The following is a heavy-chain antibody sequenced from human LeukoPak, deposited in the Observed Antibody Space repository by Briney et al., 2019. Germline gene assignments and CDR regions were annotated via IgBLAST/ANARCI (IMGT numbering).Heavy chain of an antibody. Sequence: SETLSLTCAVYGGSFSGYYWSWIRQPPGKGLEWIGEINHSGSTNYNPSLKSRVTISVDTSKNQFSLKLSSVTAADTAVYYCARGRYSSSSGYFDYWGQGTLVTVSS. V-gene: IGHV4-34*01. CDR3: ARGRYSSSSGYFDY. CDR2: INHSGST. D-gene: IGHD6-6*01. J-gene: IGHJ4*02. CDR1: GGSFSGYY.